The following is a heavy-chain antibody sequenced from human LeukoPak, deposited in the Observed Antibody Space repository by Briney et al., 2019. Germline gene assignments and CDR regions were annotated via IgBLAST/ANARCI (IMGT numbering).Heavy chain of an antibody. V-gene: IGHV3-53*01. CDR2: IYSGGST. CDR3: AREVPYYYDSSGYYDG. CDR1: GFTVSSNY. J-gene: IGHJ4*02. Sequence: GGSLRLSCAASGFTVSSNYMSWVRQAPGKGLQWVSVIYSGGSTYYADSVKGRFTISRDNSKNTLYLQMNSLRAEDTAVYYCAREVPYYYDSSGYYDGWGQGTLVTVSS. D-gene: IGHD3-22*01.